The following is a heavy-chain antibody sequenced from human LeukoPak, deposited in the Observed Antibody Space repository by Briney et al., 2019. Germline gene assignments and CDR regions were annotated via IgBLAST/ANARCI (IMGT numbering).Heavy chain of an antibody. CDR3: ARAPIGSVDY. CDR2: IYYTGYT. D-gene: IGHD1-1*01. CDR1: GDSITNSY. J-gene: IGHJ4*02. V-gene: IGHV4-59*01. Sequence: PSETLSLTCTVFGDSITNSYWTWIRLPPGKGLEWIAYIYYTGYTNYNPSLKSRVSISVDTSKNQLSLKLIFVTAADTAVYYCARAPIGSVDYWGPGAQVTVSS.